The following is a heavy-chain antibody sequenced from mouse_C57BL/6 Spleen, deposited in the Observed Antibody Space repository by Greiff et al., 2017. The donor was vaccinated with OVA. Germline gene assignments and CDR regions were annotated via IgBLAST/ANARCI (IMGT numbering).Heavy chain of an antibody. CDR2: ISSGSSTI. CDR3: AAPGSPHYYAMDY. V-gene: IGHV5-17*01. J-gene: IGHJ4*01. D-gene: IGHD1-1*01. CDR1: GFTFSDYG. Sequence: EVKLVESGGGLVKPGGSLKLSCAASGFTFSDYGMHWVRQAPEKGLEWVAYISSGSSTIYYADTVKGRFTISRDNAKNTLFLQMTSLRSEDTAMYYCAAPGSPHYYAMDYWGQGTSVTVSS.